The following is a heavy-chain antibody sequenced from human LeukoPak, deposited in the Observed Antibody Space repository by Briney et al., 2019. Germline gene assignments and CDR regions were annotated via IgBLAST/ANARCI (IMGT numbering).Heavy chain of an antibody. D-gene: IGHD6-6*01. CDR2: INHSGST. CDR1: GGPFSGYF. CDR3: ARRSAALGYYYYYYMDV. V-gene: IGHV4-34*01. Sequence: PSETLSLTCAVYGGPFSGYFWSWIRQPPGKGLEWIGEINHSGSTNYNPSLKSRVTISVDTSKNQFSLKLSSVTAADTAVYYCARRSAALGYYYYYYMDVWGKGTTVTVSS. J-gene: IGHJ6*03.